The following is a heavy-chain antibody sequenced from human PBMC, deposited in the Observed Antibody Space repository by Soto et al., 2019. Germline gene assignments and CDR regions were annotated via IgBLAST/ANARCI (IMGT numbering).Heavy chain of an antibody. Sequence: GGSLRLSCAASGFTFSSYAMSWVRQAPGKGLEWVSAISGSGGSTYYADSVKGRFTISRDNSKNTLYLQMNSLRAEDTAVYYCARDYDFWSGYPLDAFDIWGQGTMVTVSS. CDR3: ARDYDFWSGYPLDAFDI. V-gene: IGHV3-23*01. J-gene: IGHJ3*02. D-gene: IGHD3-3*01. CDR1: GFTFSSYA. CDR2: ISGSGGST.